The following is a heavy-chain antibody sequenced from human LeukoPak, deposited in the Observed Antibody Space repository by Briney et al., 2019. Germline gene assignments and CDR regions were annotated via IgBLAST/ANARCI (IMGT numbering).Heavy chain of an antibody. CDR2: INPNSGGT. CDR1: GYTFAGYY. V-gene: IGHV1-2*02. Sequence: ASVKVSCKASGYTFAGYYMHWVRQAPGQGLEWMGWINPNSGGTNYAQKFQGRVTMTRDTSISTAYMELSRLRSDDTAVYYCARPIVGAAKWFDPWGQGTLVTVSS. J-gene: IGHJ5*02. CDR3: ARPIVGAAKWFDP. D-gene: IGHD1-26*01.